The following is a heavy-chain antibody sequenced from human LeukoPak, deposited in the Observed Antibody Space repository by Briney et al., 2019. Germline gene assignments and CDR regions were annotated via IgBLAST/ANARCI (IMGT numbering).Heavy chain of an antibody. J-gene: IGHJ6*03. CDR2: INHRGST. D-gene: IGHD2-15*01. Sequence: PSETLSLTCAVYGGSFSGYYWSWIRQPPGKGLEWIGEINHRGSTNYNPSLKSRVTISVDTSKNQFSLKLSSVTAADTAVYYCARASYCSGGSCSYYYYYYMDVWGKGTTVTASS. V-gene: IGHV4-34*01. CDR3: ARASYCSGGSCSYYYYYYMDV. CDR1: GGSFSGYY.